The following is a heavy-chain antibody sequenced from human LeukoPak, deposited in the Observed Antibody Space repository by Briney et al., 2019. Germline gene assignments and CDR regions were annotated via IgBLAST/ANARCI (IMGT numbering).Heavy chain of an antibody. V-gene: IGHV4-39*01. Sequence: SDTLSLTCAVSGGSINSGSYDWGWIRQPPGKGLEWIGSINYSGSAYYNPSLKSRVTISVGTSKDQFSLKLSSVTAADTAVYYCARRIIAARRGSYFDSWGQGTLVTVSS. CDR3: ARRIIAARRGSYFDS. J-gene: IGHJ4*02. CDR2: INYSGSA. D-gene: IGHD6-6*01. CDR1: GGSINSGSYD.